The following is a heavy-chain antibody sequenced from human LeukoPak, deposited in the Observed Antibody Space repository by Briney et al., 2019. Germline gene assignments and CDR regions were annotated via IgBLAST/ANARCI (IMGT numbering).Heavy chain of an antibody. J-gene: IGHJ4*02. Sequence: PGGSLRLSCAASGFTFSSYAMSWVRQAPGKGLKWVSTINDNGDGTYYADSVKGRFTISRDNSYNTVSLQMNSLRDEDTGVYYCARDSMMTTVTTAGPYYFDYWGQGTLVTVSS. CDR2: INDNGDGT. CDR1: GFTFSSYA. D-gene: IGHD4-17*01. CDR3: ARDSMMTTVTTAGPYYFDY. V-gene: IGHV3-23*01.